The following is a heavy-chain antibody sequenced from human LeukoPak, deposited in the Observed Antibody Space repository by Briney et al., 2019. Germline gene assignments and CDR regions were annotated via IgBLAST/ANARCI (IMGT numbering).Heavy chain of an antibody. D-gene: IGHD7-27*01. CDR1: GGSISSYY. CDR2: IYYSGTT. Sequence: PSETLSLTCTVSGGSISSYYWSWIRQPPGKGLEWIGCIYYSGTTNYNPSLKSRVSMSVDTSKNQFSLKLSPVTAADTAVYYCARGPPYAPGVLDVWGKGTTVTISS. CDR3: ARGPPYAPGVLDV. V-gene: IGHV4-59*08. J-gene: IGHJ6*04.